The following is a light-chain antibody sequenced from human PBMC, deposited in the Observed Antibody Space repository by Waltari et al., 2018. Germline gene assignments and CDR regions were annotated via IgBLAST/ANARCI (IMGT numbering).Light chain of an antibody. CDR2: DAA. CDR3: QQRSSWTPHT. Sequence: EIVLTQSPATLSLSPGETATLSCRASQSVGTHLAWYQQKPGQAPRLLIYDAATRATGIPDRFRGSGSGTDFTLTISSLETADFAIYYCQQRSSWTPHTFGQGARLEIK. V-gene: IGKV3-11*01. CDR1: QSVGTH. J-gene: IGKJ2*01.